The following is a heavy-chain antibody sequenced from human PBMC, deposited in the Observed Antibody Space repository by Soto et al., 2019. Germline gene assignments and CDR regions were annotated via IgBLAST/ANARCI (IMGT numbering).Heavy chain of an antibody. Sequence: PSETLYLTCTFSGCSITTYYWSWIRQSPGKGLEWIGHIYYSGSTNYNPSLKSRVTISVDTSKNQFSLKLSSVTAADTAVYYCARVAYCGGDCYSFDEYYFDYWGQGTRVTVSS. CDR3: ARVAYCGGDCYSFDEYYFDY. J-gene: IGHJ4*02. V-gene: IGHV4-59*01. CDR2: IYYSGST. D-gene: IGHD2-21*02. CDR1: GCSITTYY.